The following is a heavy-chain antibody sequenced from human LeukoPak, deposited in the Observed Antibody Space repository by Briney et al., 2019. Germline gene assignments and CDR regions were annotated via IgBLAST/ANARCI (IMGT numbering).Heavy chain of an antibody. V-gene: IGHV3-9*01. Sequence: QPGRSLRLSCAASGFTFDDYAMHWVRQAPGKGLEWVSGISWNSGSIGYADSVKGRFTISRDNAKNSLYLQMNSLRAEDTALYYCAKGHDYYYYGMDVWGQGTTVTVS. CDR2: ISWNSGSI. J-gene: IGHJ6*02. CDR3: AKGHDYYYYGMDV. CDR1: GFTFDDYA.